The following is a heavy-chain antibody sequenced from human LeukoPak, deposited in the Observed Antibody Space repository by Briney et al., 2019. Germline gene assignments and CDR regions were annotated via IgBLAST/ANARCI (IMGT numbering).Heavy chain of an antibody. Sequence: PGGSLRLSCAASGFTFSGYSMNWVRQAPGKGLEWVSSISSSSSYIYYADSVKGRFTISRDNAKNSLYLQMNSLRAEDTAVYYCARVLFATNSPPHYWGQGTLVTVSS. CDR1: GFTFSGYS. CDR2: ISSSSSYI. CDR3: ARVLFATNSPPHY. D-gene: IGHD4-23*01. V-gene: IGHV3-21*01. J-gene: IGHJ4*02.